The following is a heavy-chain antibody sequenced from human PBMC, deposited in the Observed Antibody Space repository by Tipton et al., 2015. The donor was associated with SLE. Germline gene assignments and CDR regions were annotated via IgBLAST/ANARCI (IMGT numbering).Heavy chain of an antibody. V-gene: IGHV4-31*03. D-gene: IGHD6-13*01. J-gene: IGHJ3*02. CDR3: ARVVYSFSDAFDI. Sequence: TLSLTCTVSRGSITSGGYYWSWIRQHPGEGLEWIGYIYYSGTTYYNPSLKSRVSISLGTSKTQFSLRLTSLTAADTAVYYCARVVYSFSDAFDIWGQGTLVTVSS. CDR1: RGSITSGGYY. CDR2: IYYSGTT.